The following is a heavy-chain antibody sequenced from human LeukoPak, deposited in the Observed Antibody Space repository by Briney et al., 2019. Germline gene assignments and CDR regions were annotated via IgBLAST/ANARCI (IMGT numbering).Heavy chain of an antibody. V-gene: IGHV1-69*05. D-gene: IGHD2-2*01. CDR2: IIPIFGTA. J-gene: IGHJ5*02. CDR3: ARHRGCSSTSCPRGFWFDP. CDR1: GGTFSSYA. Sequence: SVKVSCKASGGTFSSYAISWVRQAPGQGLEWMGGIIPIFGTANYAQKFQGRVTITTDESTSTAYMELSSLRSEDTAVYYCARHRGCSSTSCPRGFWFDPWGQGTLVTVSS.